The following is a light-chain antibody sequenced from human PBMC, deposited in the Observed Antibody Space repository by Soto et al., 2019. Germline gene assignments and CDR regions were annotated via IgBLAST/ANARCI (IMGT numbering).Light chain of an antibody. CDR2: QGY. V-gene: IGLV2-23*01. CDR1: SSDVGKYNL. J-gene: IGLJ1*01. Sequence: QSAPTQPASVSGSPGQSITSSCTGTSSDVGKYNLVSLYQQHPGKAPKVMILQGYKRPSGVSNRFSGSKFGNTASLTISGLQAEDEADYYCCAYATTYTYVFGTGTTLPVL. CDR3: CAYATTYTYV.